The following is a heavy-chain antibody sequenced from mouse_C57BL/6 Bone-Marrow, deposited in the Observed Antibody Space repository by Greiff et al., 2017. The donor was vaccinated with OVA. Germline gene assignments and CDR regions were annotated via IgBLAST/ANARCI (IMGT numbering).Heavy chain of an antibody. CDR2: IDPSDSYT. J-gene: IGHJ1*03. CDR1: GYTFTSYW. Sequence: VQLKQPGAELVMPGASVKLSCKASGYTFTSYWMHWVKQRPGQGLEWIGEIDPSDSYTNYNQKFKGKSTLTVDKSSSTAYMQLSSLTSEDSAVYYCARITTVVATGELYWYFDVWGTGTTVTVSS. V-gene: IGHV1-69*01. D-gene: IGHD1-1*01. CDR3: ARITTVVATGELYWYFDV.